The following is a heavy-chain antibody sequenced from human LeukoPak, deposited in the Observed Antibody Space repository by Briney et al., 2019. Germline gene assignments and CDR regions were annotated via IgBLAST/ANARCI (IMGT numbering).Heavy chain of an antibody. CDR1: GGTFSSYA. CDR2: IIPIFGTA. J-gene: IGHJ4*02. V-gene: IGHV1-69*01. D-gene: IGHD6-19*01. Sequence: SVKVSCKASGGTFSSYAISWVRQAPGQGLEWMGGIIPIFGTANYAQKFQGRVTITADESTSTAYMELSSLRSEDTAVYYCAIRGWSPLRGYYFDYWGQGTLVTVSS. CDR3: AIRGWSPLRGYYFDY.